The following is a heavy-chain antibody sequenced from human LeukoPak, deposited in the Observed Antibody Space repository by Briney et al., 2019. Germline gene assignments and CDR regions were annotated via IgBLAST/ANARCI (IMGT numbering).Heavy chain of an antibody. CDR1: GGSFSGYY. Sequence: PSETLSLTCAVYGGSFSGYYWSWIRQPPGKGLEWIGEINHSGSTNYNPSLKSRVTISVDTSKNQFSLKLSSVTAADTAVYYCARGFISGAAAGTFDPWGQGTLVTVSS. D-gene: IGHD6-13*01. J-gene: IGHJ5*02. CDR2: INHSGST. V-gene: IGHV4-34*01. CDR3: ARGFISGAAAGTFDP.